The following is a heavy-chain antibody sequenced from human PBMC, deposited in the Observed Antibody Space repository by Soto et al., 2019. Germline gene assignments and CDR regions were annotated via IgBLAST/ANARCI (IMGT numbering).Heavy chain of an antibody. D-gene: IGHD1-26*01. V-gene: IGHV4-4*02. J-gene: IGHJ5*02. Sequence: VQLRQSGPGLVKPSGTLSLTCAVSGGSISSSNWWTWVRQAPGKGLEWIGEIYHSGNTYYNPSLKGRVTRAVDNSNNQFSLKLNSVTAADTAVYYCATLPPRVVASLLPIPTWGQGTLVTVSS. CDR1: GGSISSSNW. CDR3: ATLPPRVVASLLPIPT. CDR2: IYHSGNT.